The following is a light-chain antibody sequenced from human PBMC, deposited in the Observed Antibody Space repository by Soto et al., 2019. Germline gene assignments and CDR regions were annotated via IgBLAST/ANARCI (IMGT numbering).Light chain of an antibody. CDR1: SSDVGSYNL. CDR3: ASYARGSTLVV. CDR2: EGT. V-gene: IGLV2-14*02. J-gene: IGLJ2*01. Sequence: QSALTQPASVSASPGQSITIPCTGTSSDVGSYNLVSWFQQHPGKVPKLLIYEGTKRPSGLSDRFSASKSGNTASLTISGLQAEDEADYYCASYARGSTLVVFGGGTKVTVL.